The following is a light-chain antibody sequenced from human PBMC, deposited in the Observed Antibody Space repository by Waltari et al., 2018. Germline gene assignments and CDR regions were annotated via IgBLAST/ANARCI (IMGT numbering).Light chain of an antibody. V-gene: IGKV1-9*01. CDR1: QDIRFH. J-gene: IGKJ4*01. CDR3: QQLNDYPLT. Sequence: IQLTQSPSSLSASVGARVTITCRARQDIRFHLAWYQQKPGKAPNLLIFAASTLQSGVPSRFSGSGFGTDFTLTISGLQAEDFATYYCQQLNDYPLTFGGGTKLEIK. CDR2: AAS.